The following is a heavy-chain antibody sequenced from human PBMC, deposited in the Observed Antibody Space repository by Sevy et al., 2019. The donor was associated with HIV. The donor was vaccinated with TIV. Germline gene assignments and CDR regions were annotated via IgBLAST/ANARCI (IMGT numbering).Heavy chain of an antibody. J-gene: IGHJ4*02. V-gene: IGHV3-30*18. CDR1: GFTFNTYG. CDR3: AKAMDTWIQLWSLIDY. CDR2: VSYDGSNK. Sequence: GGSLRLSCAASGFTFNTYGMHWVRQAPGKGQEWVAVVSYDGSNKYYADSVQGRFTISRDNSRNTLYVQVNSLRTEDTAVYYCAKAMDTWIQLWSLIDYWGQGTLVTVSS. D-gene: IGHD5-18*01.